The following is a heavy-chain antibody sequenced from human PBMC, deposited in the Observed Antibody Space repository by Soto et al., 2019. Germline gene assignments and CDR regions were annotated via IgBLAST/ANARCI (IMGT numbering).Heavy chain of an antibody. D-gene: IGHD2-2*01. J-gene: IGHJ3*02. CDR3: TRDPEDIVVVPPTXGGNAFDI. CDR1: GFTFGDYA. Sequence: GGSLRLSCTASGFTFGDYAMSWFRQAPGKGLEWGGFIRSKAYGGATEYAASVKGRFTISRDDSKSIAYLQMNSLKTEDTAVYYCTRDPEDIVVVPPTXGGNAFDIWGQGTMVTVSS. CDR2: IRSKAYGGAT. V-gene: IGHV3-49*03.